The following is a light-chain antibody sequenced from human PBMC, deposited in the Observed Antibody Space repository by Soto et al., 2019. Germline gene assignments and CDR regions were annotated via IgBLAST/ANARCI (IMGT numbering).Light chain of an antibody. CDR3: QQYYSYPLT. CDR2: AAS. CDR1: QGISSY. J-gene: IGKJ4*01. V-gene: IGKV1-8*01. Sequence: IRMTQSPSSLSASTGDRVTITCQASQGISSYLAWYQQKPGKAPKLLIYAASTLQSGVPSRFSGSGSGTDFTLTISCLQSEDFATYYCQQYYSYPLTFGGGTKVDIK.